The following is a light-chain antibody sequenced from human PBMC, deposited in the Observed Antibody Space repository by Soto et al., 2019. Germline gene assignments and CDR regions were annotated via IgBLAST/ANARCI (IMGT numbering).Light chain of an antibody. Sequence: EIVLTQSPATLSLSPGERASLSCRASQSVSSYLAWYQQKPGQPPRLLIYDTSNRATGIPARISGSGSGTDFTLTISSPEPEDFAVYYCQQRSNWPYTFGQGTKLEIK. J-gene: IGKJ2*01. CDR2: DTS. CDR3: QQRSNWPYT. V-gene: IGKV3-11*01. CDR1: QSVSSY.